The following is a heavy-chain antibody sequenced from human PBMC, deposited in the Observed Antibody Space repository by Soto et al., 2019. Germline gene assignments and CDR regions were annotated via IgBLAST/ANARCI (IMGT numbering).Heavy chain of an antibody. Sequence: QVQLQESGPGLVKPSQTLSLTCTVSGGAISSGDYYWSWIRQPPGKGLEWIGYINYRASTYYKPSLTSRIIISVDTSKNQFSLQLNSVTAADTAVYFCASGPLVFGVWFDTWGQGTRFTFSS. V-gene: IGHV4-30-4*01. CDR1: GGAISSGDYY. J-gene: IGHJ5*02. CDR2: INYRAST. D-gene: IGHD3-3*01. CDR3: ASGPLVFGVWFDT.